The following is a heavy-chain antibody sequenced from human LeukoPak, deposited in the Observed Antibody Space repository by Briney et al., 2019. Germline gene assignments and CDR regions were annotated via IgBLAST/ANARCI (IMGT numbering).Heavy chain of an antibody. D-gene: IGHD3-10*01. V-gene: IGHV3-30-3*01. Sequence: GGSLRLSCAVSGLTFSNYGLHWVRQAPGKGLEWVALIFHDGVNKYYSDSVKGRFTISRDNSKNTLYLHMNTLRIEDTAMYYCVSRPPRLLWSGEANSRLTDYWGQGTLVTVSS. J-gene: IGHJ4*02. CDR2: IFHDGVNK. CDR3: VSRPPRLLWSGEANSRLTDY. CDR1: GLTFSNYG.